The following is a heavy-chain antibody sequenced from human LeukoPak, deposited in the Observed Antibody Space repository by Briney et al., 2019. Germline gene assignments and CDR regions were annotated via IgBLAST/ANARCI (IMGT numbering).Heavy chain of an antibody. V-gene: IGHV3-7*01. D-gene: IGHD3-3*01. CDR1: GFTFSTYN. CDR3: VRESAFWSGQGIGRPLDV. CDR2: IKEDGSDK. Sequence: PGGSLRLSCAASGFTFSTYNMNWVRQAPGKGLEWVANIKEDGSDKQYVDSVKGRFTISRDNAENSLHLQMNSLRAEDTAVYYCVRESAFWSGQGIGRPLDVWGKGTTVTVSS. J-gene: IGHJ6*04.